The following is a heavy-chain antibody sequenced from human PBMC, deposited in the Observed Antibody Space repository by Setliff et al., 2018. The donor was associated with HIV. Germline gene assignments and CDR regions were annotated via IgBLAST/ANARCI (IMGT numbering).Heavy chain of an antibody. J-gene: IGHJ6*03. Sequence: LRLSCTGSGFTFGDDAMGWVRQAPGKGLEWVGFIRSKAYGGTTEYAASVEGRFTISRVDSKSIAYLQMKSLKTEDTAVYFCTRRRRGYCTSTSCLYYYYMDVWGKGTTVTVSS. CDR3: TRRRRGYCTSTSCLYYYYMDV. CDR2: IRSKAYGGTT. D-gene: IGHD2-2*01. V-gene: IGHV3-49*04. CDR1: GFTFGDDA.